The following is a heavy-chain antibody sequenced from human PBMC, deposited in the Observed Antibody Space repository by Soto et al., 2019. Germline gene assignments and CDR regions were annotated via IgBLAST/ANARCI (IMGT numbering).Heavy chain of an antibody. Sequence: SETLSLTCTVSCGSSSSGGYYWSWIRQHPGKGLEWIGYIYYGGSTHYNPSLKSRVTISVDTSKNQFSLKLSSVTAADTAVYYCARDYYGSGGYFGWLDPWGQGTLVTVSS. CDR2: IYYGGST. V-gene: IGHV4-31*03. D-gene: IGHD3-10*01. J-gene: IGHJ5*02. CDR3: ARDYYGSGGYFGWLDP. CDR1: CGSSSSGGYY.